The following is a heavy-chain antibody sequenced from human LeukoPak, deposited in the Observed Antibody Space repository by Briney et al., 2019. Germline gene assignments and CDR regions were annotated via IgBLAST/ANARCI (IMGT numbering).Heavy chain of an antibody. CDR2: ISWNSGSI. CDR3: AKGGGSYLPSSSDD. V-gene: IGHV3-9*01. CDR1: GFIFDDYA. D-gene: IGHD1-26*01. Sequence: PGRSLRLSCAASGFIFDDYAMHWVRQAPGKGLEWVSGISWNSGSIGYADSVKGRFTISRDNAKNSLYLQMSSLRVEDTALYYCAKGGGSYLPSSSDDWGQGTTVTVSS. J-gene: IGHJ6*02.